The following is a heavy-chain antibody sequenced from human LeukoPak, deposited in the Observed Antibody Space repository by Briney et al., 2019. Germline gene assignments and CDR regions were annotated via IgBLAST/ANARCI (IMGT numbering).Heavy chain of an antibody. Sequence: GGSLRLSRVASGFTFSLYWMGWVRQAPGKGLEWVANINQDGREKYYVDSVKGRFTISRDNAKNSLYLQMSSLRAEDTAVYYCARDEHQYYSESSGRFDYWGQGTLVTVSS. J-gene: IGHJ4*02. CDR3: ARDEHQYYSESSGRFDY. CDR1: GFTFSLYW. D-gene: IGHD3-22*01. CDR2: INQDGREK. V-gene: IGHV3-7*04.